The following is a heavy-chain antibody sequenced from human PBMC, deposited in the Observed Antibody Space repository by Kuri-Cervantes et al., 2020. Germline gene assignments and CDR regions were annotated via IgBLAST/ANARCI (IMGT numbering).Heavy chain of an antibody. CDR1: GFTFDGYA. D-gene: IGHD6-19*01. CDR3: ARDGAGNGAFDI. Sequence: GGSLRLSCAASGFTFDGYAMHWVRQAPGKGLEWVSGISWNSGSIGYADSVKGRFTISRDNAKNSLYLQMNSLRAEDTAVYYCARDGAGNGAFDIWGQGTMVTVSS. V-gene: IGHV3-9*01. CDR2: ISWNSGSI. J-gene: IGHJ3*02.